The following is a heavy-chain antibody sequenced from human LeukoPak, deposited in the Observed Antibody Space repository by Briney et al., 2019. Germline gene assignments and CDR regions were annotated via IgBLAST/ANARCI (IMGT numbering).Heavy chain of an antibody. V-gene: IGHV3-21*01. D-gene: IGHD6-19*01. CDR3: ARDGDSSGWSYYFDY. J-gene: IGHJ4*02. CDR2: ISSSSSYI. Sequence: SGGSLRLSCAASGFTFSSYAMSWVRQAPGKGLEWVSSISSSSSYIYYADSVKGRFTISRDNAKNSLYLQMNSLRAEDTAVYYCARDGDSSGWSYYFDYWGQGTLVTVSS. CDR1: GFTFSSYA.